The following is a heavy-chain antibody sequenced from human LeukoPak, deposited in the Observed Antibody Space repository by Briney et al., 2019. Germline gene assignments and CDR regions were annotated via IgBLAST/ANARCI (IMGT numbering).Heavy chain of an antibody. J-gene: IGHJ4*02. V-gene: IGHV3-30*18. CDR1: GFPFTSYG. Sequence: PGTSLRLSCVASGFPFTSYGMNWVRQAPGKGLEWVAVISYDGTNKFYVDSVRGRITISRDNSKNTLYLQMDSLRAEDTAVYYCAKDGYYNSGTFLDYWGQGTLVTVSS. D-gene: IGHD3-10*01. CDR2: ISYDGTNK. CDR3: AKDGYYNSGTFLDY.